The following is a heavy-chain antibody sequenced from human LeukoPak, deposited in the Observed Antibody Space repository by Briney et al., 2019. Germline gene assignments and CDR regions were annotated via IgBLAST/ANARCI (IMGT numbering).Heavy chain of an antibody. CDR2: MNPNSGNT. J-gene: IGHJ6*02. V-gene: IGHV1-8*01. D-gene: IGHD2-2*02. Sequence: GASVKVSCKASGYTFTSYDINRVRQATGQGLEWMGWMNPNSGNTGYAQKFQGRVTMTRNTSISTAYMELSSLRSEDTAVYYCARTLNCSSTSCYKNYYGMDVWGQGTTVTVSS. CDR1: GYTFTSYD. CDR3: ARTLNCSSTSCYKNYYGMDV.